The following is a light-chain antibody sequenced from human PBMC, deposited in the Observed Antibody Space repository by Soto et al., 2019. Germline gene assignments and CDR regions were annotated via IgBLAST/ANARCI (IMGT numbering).Light chain of an antibody. CDR2: GAS. V-gene: IGKV3-15*01. CDR1: QSVSNN. J-gene: IGKJ4*01. Sequence: EIVMTQSPATLSVSTGERANLSCRASQSVSNNLAWYQQKPGQAPRLLIYGASTRATGIPARFSGSGSGTEFTLTISSLQSEDFAVYYCQQYNNWPLTFGGGTKVEIK. CDR3: QQYNNWPLT.